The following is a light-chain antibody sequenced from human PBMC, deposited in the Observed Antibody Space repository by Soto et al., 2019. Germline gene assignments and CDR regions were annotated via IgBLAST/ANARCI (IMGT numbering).Light chain of an antibody. J-gene: IGKJ1*01. V-gene: IGKV3-15*01. CDR2: GAS. CDR3: QQYNNWPLT. CDR1: QSVSTN. Sequence: EIVMTQSPGTLSESPGERVTLSCRASQSVSTNLAWYQQKPGQAPSILIYGASTRATGITGRFSGSGSGTEFPLTISSLQSEDFTVYYCQQYNNWPLTFGQGTKVEIK.